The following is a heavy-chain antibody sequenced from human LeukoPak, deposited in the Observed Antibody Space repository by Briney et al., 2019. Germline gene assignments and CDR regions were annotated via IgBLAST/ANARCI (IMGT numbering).Heavy chain of an antibody. CDR1: GYTFTSYG. D-gene: IGHD4-17*01. CDR3: ARGPLTTSPYYFDY. CDR2: IIPIFGTA. Sequence: SVKVSCKASGYTFTSYGISWVRQAPGQGLEWMGGIIPIFGTANYAQKFQGRVTITADKSTSTAYMELSSLRSEDTAVYYCARGPLTTSPYYFDYWGQGTLVTVSS. J-gene: IGHJ4*02. V-gene: IGHV1-69*06.